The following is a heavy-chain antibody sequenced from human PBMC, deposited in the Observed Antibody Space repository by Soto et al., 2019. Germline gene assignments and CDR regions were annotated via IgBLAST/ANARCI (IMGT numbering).Heavy chain of an antibody. J-gene: IGHJ5*02. V-gene: IGHV3-23*01. D-gene: IGHD1-26*01. CDR2: ISGSGGST. CDR3: AKGKVGATTANWFDP. CDR1: GFTFSSYA. Sequence: GGSLRLSCAASGFTFSSYAMSWVRQAPGKGLEWVSAISGSGGSTYYADSVKGRFTISRDNSKNTLYLQMNSLRAEDTAVYYCAKGKVGATTANWFDPWGQGTLVTVSS.